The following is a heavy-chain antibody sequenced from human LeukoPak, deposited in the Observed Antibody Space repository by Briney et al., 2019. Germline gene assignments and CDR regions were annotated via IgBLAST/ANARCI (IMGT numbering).Heavy chain of an antibody. J-gene: IGHJ3*01. CDR2: ISWNSANI. CDR1: VFSPAEDT. Sequence: GGSLRLSCAASVFSPAEDTTHCGRQTPGKGLEPDSGISWNSANIGYADSIKGRFTISRDNAKNYVDLKIDSLRAEDTALYYCAKDNGPKSALDLWGQGTVVIVSS. V-gene: IGHV3-9*02. D-gene: IGHD4-17*01. CDR3: AKDNGPKSALDL.